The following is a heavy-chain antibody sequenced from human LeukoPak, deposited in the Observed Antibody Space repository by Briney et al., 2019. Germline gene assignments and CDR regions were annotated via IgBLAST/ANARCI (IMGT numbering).Heavy chain of an antibody. D-gene: IGHD3-22*01. CDR2: ISSGTSI. Sequence: TGGSLRLSCAASGFTFTTYSMNWVRQAPGKGLEWVSYISSGTSIYYADSVKGRFTISRDNAKMSLYLQMNSLRDEDTAVYYGVRDYDKTGRAFDIWGQGTMVTVSS. J-gene: IGHJ3*02. CDR3: VRDYDKTGRAFDI. CDR1: GFTFTTYS. V-gene: IGHV3-48*02.